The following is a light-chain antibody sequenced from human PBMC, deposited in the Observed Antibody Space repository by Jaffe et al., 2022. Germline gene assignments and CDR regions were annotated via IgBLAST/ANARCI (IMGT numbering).Light chain of an antibody. V-gene: IGLV1-51*01. Sequence: QSVLTQPPSVSAAPGQKVTISCSGSSSNIGNNYVSWYQQIPGTAPKLLIYDSNKRPSGIPDRFSGSKSGTSATLGITGIQTGDEADYYCATWDSSLSAVVFGGGTKLTVL. CDR2: DSN. CDR3: ATWDSSLSAVV. J-gene: IGLJ2*01. CDR1: SSNIGNNY.